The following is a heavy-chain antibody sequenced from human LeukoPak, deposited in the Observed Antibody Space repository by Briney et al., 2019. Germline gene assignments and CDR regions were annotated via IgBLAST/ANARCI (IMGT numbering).Heavy chain of an antibody. J-gene: IGHJ6*02. Sequence: PGGSLRLSCAASGFTFSSYSMNWVRQAPGKGLEWVSSISSSSYIYYADSVKGRFTISRDNAKNSLYLQMNSLRAEDTAVYYCASRESGYDYRYYYYYGMDVWGQGTTVTVSS. CDR3: ASRESGYDYRYYYYYGMDV. D-gene: IGHD5-12*01. V-gene: IGHV3-21*01. CDR2: ISSSSYI. CDR1: GFTFSSYS.